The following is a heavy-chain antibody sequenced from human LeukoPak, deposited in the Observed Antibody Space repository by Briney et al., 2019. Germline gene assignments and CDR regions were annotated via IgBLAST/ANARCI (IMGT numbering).Heavy chain of an antibody. Sequence: PGGSLRLSCAASGFTVGSNYMSWVRQAPGKGLEWVSVIYSGGSTYYADSVKGRFTISRDNSKNTLYLQMNSLRAEDTAVYYCARSYSSGWYGYFDYWGQGTLVTVSS. CDR2: IYSGGST. CDR3: ARSYSSGWYGYFDY. D-gene: IGHD6-19*01. J-gene: IGHJ4*02. V-gene: IGHV3-53*01. CDR1: GFTVGSNY.